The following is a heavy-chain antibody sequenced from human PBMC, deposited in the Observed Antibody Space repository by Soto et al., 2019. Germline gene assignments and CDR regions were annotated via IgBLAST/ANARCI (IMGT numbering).Heavy chain of an antibody. D-gene: IGHD6-6*01. CDR1: GFPCSSYW. V-gene: IGHV3-74*01. J-gene: IGHJ4*02. Sequence: GGSLRLSCASSGFPCSSYWMQWVRQAPGKGLVWVSWINSDGSSTSYADSVKGRFTISRDNAKNTLYLQMNSLRAEDTAVYYCASGGSSLNFDSWGQGTLVTVSS. CDR3: ASGGSSLNFDS. CDR2: INSDGSST.